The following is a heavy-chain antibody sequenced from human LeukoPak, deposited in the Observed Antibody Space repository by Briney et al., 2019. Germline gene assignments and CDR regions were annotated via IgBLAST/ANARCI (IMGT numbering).Heavy chain of an antibody. CDR1: GFIFSDYD. Sequence: GGSLRLSCAASGFIFSDYDMHWARQAPGKGVEWLAYVAKHGRIDYYADSVKGRFTASRDNSRSTAYLQMNSLTPDDSAVYYCASDLMCLVDYWGQGTLVTVSA. CDR3: ASDLMCLVDY. CDR2: VAKHGRID. V-gene: IGHV3-30*03. D-gene: IGHD3-9*01. J-gene: IGHJ4*02.